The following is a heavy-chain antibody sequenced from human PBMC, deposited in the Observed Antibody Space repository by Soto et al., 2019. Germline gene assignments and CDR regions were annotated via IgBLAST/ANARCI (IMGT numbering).Heavy chain of an antibody. CDR3: ARVSASGWHVNGRDYFDS. CDR1: GFTISNYY. V-gene: IGHV3-11*01. CDR2: ISSREVTI. J-gene: IGHJ4*02. D-gene: IGHD6-19*01. Sequence: QVQLVESGGGLVKPGGSLRLSCAASGFTISNYYMAWIRQAPWKGLECLSYISSREVTIYYADSVKGRFTISRDNTKNSLYLQMSSLRDEDTGVYYCARVSASGWHVNGRDYFDSWGQGTLVTVSS.